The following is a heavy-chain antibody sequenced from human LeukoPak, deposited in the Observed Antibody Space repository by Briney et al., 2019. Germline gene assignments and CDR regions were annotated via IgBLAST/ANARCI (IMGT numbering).Heavy chain of an antibody. CDR1: GGSISSSSYY. CDR2: IYYSGST. D-gene: IGHD3-10*01. CDR3: ARLGITMVRGVN. V-gene: IGHV4-39*01. Sequence: SETLSLTCTVSGGSISSSSYYWGWIRQPPGKGLEWTGSIYYSGSTYYNPSLKSRVTISVDTSKNQFSLKLSSVTAADTAVYYCARLGITMVRGVNWGQGTLVTVSS. J-gene: IGHJ4*02.